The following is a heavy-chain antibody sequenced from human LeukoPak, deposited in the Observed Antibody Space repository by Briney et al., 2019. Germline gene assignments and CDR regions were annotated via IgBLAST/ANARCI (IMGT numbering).Heavy chain of an antibody. CDR1: GFTFSSYW. V-gene: IGHV3-74*01. CDR3: ASLDYDILSDAFDI. CDR2: INSDGSST. Sequence: GGSLRLSCAASGFTFSSYWMQWVRQAPGKGLVWVSRINSDGSSTSYADSVKGRFTISRDNAKNTLYLQMNSLRAEDTAVYYCASLDYDILSDAFDIWGQGTMVTVSS. J-gene: IGHJ3*02. D-gene: IGHD3-9*01.